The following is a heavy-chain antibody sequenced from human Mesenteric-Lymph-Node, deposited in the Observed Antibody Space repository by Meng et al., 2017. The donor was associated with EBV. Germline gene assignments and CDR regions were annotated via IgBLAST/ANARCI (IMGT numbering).Heavy chain of an antibody. CDR2: MYYSGST. Sequence: LLGSGPGLGKPSGDLSPTCSVSGGSMGSYYWSWIRQPPGKGLEWIGYMYYSGSTNYNPSLKSRVTIEVDTSKNQFSLKLSSVTTADTAVYYCARGGYGDFVKWFDPWGQGTLVTVSS. CDR3: ARGGYGDFVKWFDP. V-gene: IGHV4-59*01. J-gene: IGHJ5*02. CDR1: GGSMGSYY. D-gene: IGHD4-17*01.